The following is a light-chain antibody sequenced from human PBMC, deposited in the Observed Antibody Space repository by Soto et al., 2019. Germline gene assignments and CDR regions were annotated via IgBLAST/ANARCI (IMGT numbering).Light chain of an antibody. CDR2: DNS. CDR3: QSYASSLSGLV. CDR1: SSDIGAGYY. J-gene: IGLJ1*01. Sequence: QSVLTQPPSVSGAPGQTVTISCTGTSSDIGAGYYVHWYQQLPGTAPKLLIYDNSNRPSGVPDRFSGSKSGNTASLAITGLQAEDEADYYCQSYASSLSGLVFGTGTKLTVL. V-gene: IGLV1-40*01.